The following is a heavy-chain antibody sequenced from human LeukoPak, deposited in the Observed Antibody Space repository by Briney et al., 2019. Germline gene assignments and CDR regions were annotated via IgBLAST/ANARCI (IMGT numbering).Heavy chain of an antibody. D-gene: IGHD2-2*01. J-gene: IGHJ6*03. CDR3: ARGAVVVPAAIRRRSYYMDV. CDR2: INHSGST. CDR1: GGSFSGYY. V-gene: IGHV4-34*01. Sequence: PSETLSLTCAVYGGSFSGYYWSWIRQPPGKGLEWIGEINHSGSTNYNPSLKSRVTISVDTSKNQFSLELSSVTAADTAVYYCARGAVVVPAAIRRRSYYMDVWGKGTTVTVSS.